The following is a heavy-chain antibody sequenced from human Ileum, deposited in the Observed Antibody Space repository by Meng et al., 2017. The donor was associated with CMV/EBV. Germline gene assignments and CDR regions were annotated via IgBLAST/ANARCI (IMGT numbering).Heavy chain of an antibody. CDR3: VRVERFCSSTSCYGPYYFAN. D-gene: IGHD2-2*01. Sequence: GGSLRLSCVVSGFTFSDYWMGWVRQAPGEGLEWVADIKKDAGEIKYLDSVKGRFTISRDNAKNSLYLQMNNLRVEDTALYYCVRVERFCSSTSCYGPYYFANWGQGTLVTVSS. V-gene: IGHV3-7*01. CDR1: GFTFSDYW. J-gene: IGHJ4*02. CDR2: IKKDAGEI.